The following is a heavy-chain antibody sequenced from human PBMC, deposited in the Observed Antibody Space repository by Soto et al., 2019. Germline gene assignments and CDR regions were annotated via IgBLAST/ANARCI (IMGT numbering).Heavy chain of an antibody. CDR1: GFTFSSYW. CDR2: INSDGSST. Sequence: PGESLKISCAASGFTFSSYWMHWVRQAPGKGLVWVSRINSDGSSTSYADSVKGRFTISRDNAKNTLYLQMNSLRAEDTAVYYCARALMVRPRMDVWGQGTTVTVSS. D-gene: IGHD3-10*01. J-gene: IGHJ6*02. CDR3: ARALMVRPRMDV. V-gene: IGHV3-74*01.